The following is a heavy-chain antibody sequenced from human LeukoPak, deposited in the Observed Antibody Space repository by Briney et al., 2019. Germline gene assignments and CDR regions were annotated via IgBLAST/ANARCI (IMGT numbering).Heavy chain of an antibody. CDR2: IKQDGSEQ. Sequence: PGGSLRLSCAASGFTFSSNRMSWVRQAPGKGLEWVANIKQDGSEQNYVDAVRGRFTVSRDNAKNSLFLQINSLRGEDTALYYCARETSSFLTGHPYRSGRGGCDHWGQGTLVTVSS. CDR3: ARETSSFLTGHPYRSGRGGCDH. CDR1: GFTFSSNR. J-gene: IGHJ4*02. D-gene: IGHD3-9*01. V-gene: IGHV3-7*01.